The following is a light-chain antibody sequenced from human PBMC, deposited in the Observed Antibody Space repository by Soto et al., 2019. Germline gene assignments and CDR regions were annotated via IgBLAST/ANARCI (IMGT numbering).Light chain of an antibody. CDR2: ATS. J-gene: IGKJ3*01. CDR3: QQRSSWPFT. CDR1: QSVRTY. V-gene: IGKV3-11*01. Sequence: EIVLTQSPVTLSLSPGERATLSCRASQSVRTYLAWYQQKPGQAPRLLIYATSNRATGIPARFSGSGSGTDFTLTISSLEPEDFAVYYCQQRSSWPFTFGPGTKVDIK.